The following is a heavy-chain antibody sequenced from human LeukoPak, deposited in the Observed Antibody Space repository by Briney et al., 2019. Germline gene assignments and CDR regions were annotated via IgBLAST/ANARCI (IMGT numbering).Heavy chain of an antibody. V-gene: IGHV3-7*01. Sequence: GGSLRLSCAASEASEFRFSSYWMSWVRQAPGRGLEWVANIKEDGSEKYYVDSVKGRFTISRDNAKKSLYLQMNSLRAEDTAVYYCARGDCITTRCYLPNWFDPWGQGTLVTVSS. CDR3: ARGDCITTRCYLPNWFDP. J-gene: IGHJ5*02. CDR1: EASEFRFSSYW. D-gene: IGHD2-2*01. CDR2: IKEDGSEK.